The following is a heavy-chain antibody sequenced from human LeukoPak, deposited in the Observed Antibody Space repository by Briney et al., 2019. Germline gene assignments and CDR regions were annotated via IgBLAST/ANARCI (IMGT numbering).Heavy chain of an antibody. D-gene: IGHD6-19*01. Sequence: ASVNVSCKASGYTFTSYYINWVRQATGQGLEWMGWMNPNSGNTDYAQKFQGRVTITRNTSISTAYRELSSLRSEDTAVYYCATGWGKQWLVYYYWGQGTLVTVSS. CDR1: GYTFTSYY. CDR2: MNPNSGNT. V-gene: IGHV1-8*01. J-gene: IGHJ4*02. CDR3: ATGWGKQWLVYYY.